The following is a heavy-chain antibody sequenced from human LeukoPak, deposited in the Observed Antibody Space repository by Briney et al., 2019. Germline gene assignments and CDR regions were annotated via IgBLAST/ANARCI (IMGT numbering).Heavy chain of an antibody. CDR3: SRVDIVVVAKAFDI. V-gene: IGHV3-66*01. CDR2: IYSGYTT. J-gene: IGHJ3*02. D-gene: IGHD2-21*01. CDR1: GFTVGSNY. Sequence: GGSLRLSCAASGFTVGSNYMSWVRQAPGKGLEWVSVIYSGYTTYYTDSVEGRFTISRDTSKNTLYLQMNSLRAEDTAVYYCSRVDIVVVAKAFDIWGQGTLVTVSS.